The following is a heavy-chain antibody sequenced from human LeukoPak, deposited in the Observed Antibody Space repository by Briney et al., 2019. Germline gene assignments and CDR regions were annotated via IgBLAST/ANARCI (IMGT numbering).Heavy chain of an antibody. V-gene: IGHV4-39*01. Sequence: SETLSLTCTVSGGSISSSSYYWGWIRQPPGKGLEWIGSIYYSGSTYHNPSLKSRVTISVDTSKNQFSLKQSSVTAADTAVYYCARRSVVAAMGWFDPWGQGTLVTVSS. D-gene: IGHD2-15*01. J-gene: IGHJ5*02. CDR1: GGSISSSSYY. CDR2: IYYSGST. CDR3: ARRSVVAAMGWFDP.